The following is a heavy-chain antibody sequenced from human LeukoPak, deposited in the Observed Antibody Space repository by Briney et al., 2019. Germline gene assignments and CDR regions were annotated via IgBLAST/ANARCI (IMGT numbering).Heavy chain of an antibody. J-gene: IGHJ4*02. Sequence: ALVKVSCKASGYTFTDYYMHWVRQAPGQGVEWMGWINPNGGGTNYAQKFQGRVTMTRDTSISTAYMELSRLRSDDTAVYYCASLYGDYVSSDYWGQGTLVSVSS. V-gene: IGHV1-2*02. CDR1: GYTFTDYY. D-gene: IGHD4-17*01. CDR2: INPNGGGT. CDR3: ASLYGDYVSSDY.